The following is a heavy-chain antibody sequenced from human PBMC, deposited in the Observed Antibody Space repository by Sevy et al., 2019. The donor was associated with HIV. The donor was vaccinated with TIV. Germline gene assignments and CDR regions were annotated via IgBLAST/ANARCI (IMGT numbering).Heavy chain of an antibody. CDR2: ILYSGST. D-gene: IGHD5-12*01. V-gene: IGHV4-59*01. CDR1: GGPISSYY. J-gene: IGHJ5*02. CDR3: ARAPPVRSGDDSLNWFDP. Sequence: SETLSLTCTVSGGPISSYYWSWIRQPPGKKLEWIGYILYSGSTKYNPSLNSRVTMSVDTSKNQFSLKLTSVTAADTAVYYCARAPPVRSGDDSLNWFDPWGQGTLVTVSS.